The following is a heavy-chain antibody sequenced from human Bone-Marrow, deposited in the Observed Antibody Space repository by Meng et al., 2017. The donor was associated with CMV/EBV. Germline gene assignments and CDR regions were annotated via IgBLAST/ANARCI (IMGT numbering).Heavy chain of an antibody. J-gene: IGHJ3*01. V-gene: IGHV4-59*01. CDR2: IYYSGST. CDR1: GGSISSYY. CDR3: ARDSGYGYAFDL. Sequence: GSLRLSCTVSGGSISSYYWSWIRQPPGKGLEWIGYIYYSGSTNYNPSLKSRVTISVDTSKNQFSLKLSSVTAADTAVYYCARDSGYGYAFDLWGQGTMVTVSS. D-gene: IGHD4-17*01.